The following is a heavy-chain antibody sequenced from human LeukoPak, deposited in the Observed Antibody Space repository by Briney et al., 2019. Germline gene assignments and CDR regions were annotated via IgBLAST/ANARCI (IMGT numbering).Heavy chain of an antibody. CDR3: GRGGYDMYD. D-gene: IGHD2-2*01. V-gene: IGHV3-66*01. J-gene: IGHJ6*02. Sequence: PGGSLRLSCTTSGFTFGDYTISWVRQAPGKGLEWVSTINRDGPTFHADSVKGRFTISRDNSRNTLYLQMNSLRAEDTAVYYCGRGGYDMYDWGQGTTVSVSS. CDR1: GFTFGDYT. CDR2: INRDGPT.